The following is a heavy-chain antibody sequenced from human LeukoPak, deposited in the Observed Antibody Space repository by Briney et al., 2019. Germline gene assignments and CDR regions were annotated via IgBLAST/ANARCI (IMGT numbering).Heavy chain of an antibody. D-gene: IGHD5-12*01. CDR2: MNPNSGNT. CDR3: ARYSGWNHAFDI. V-gene: IGHV1-8*01. Sequence: ASVKVSCKASGYTFTSYDINWVRQATGQGLEWMGWMNPNSGNTGYAQKFQDRVTMTRNTSISTAYMDLISLRSEHTAVYYCARYSGWNHAFDIWGQETVVSVSS. J-gene: IGHJ3*02. CDR1: GYTFTSYD.